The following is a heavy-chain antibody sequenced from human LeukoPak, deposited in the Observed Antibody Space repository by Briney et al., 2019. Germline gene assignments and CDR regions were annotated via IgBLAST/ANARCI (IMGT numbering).Heavy chain of an antibody. J-gene: IGHJ4*02. CDR2: ISREGGIA. Sequence: GGSLRLSCAASGFIFSTYDMHWVRQAPGKGLEWVAVISREGGIAYHADSVKGRFTISRDNSKNTLYLQMNSLRADDTAVYYCARHFTTGSIDHWGQGNLITVSS. D-gene: IGHD3-9*01. CDR3: ARHFTTGSIDH. CDR1: GFIFSTYD. V-gene: IGHV3-30-3*01.